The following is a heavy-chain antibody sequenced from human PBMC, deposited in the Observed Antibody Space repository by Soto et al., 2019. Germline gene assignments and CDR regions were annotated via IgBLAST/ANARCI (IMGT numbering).Heavy chain of an antibody. V-gene: IGHV4-59*01. CDR1: GDSISSYY. D-gene: IGHD4-4*01. CDR3: ATYDYSNHYFDC. Sequence: LSLTCIVSGDSISSYYWSWIRQPPGKGLEWIEHIYNSGSTNYNPSLKSRVTISVDTSKKQISLKLTSVTAADTAVYYCATYDYSNHYFDCWGQGTLVTVST. CDR2: IYNSGST. J-gene: IGHJ4*02.